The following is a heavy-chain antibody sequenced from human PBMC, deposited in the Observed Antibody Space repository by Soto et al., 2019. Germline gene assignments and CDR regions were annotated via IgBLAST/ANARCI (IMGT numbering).Heavy chain of an antibody. D-gene: IGHD3-10*01. CDR2: IYWNDDK. CDR1: GFSLSTSGVG. CDR3: AHGSNYGDALAI. V-gene: IGHV2-5*01. Sequence: QITLKESGPTLVKPTQTLTLTCTFSGFSLSTSGVGVGWIRQPPGKALEWLALIYWNDDKRYSPSLKSRLTITKDTSKNQVVLTLTNMDPVDTATYYCAHGSNYGDALAIWGQGTKVTVSS. J-gene: IGHJ3*02.